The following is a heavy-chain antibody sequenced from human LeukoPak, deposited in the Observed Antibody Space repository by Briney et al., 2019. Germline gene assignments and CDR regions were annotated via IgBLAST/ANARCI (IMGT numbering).Heavy chain of an antibody. CDR2: IYNSGST. Sequence: SETLSLTCTVSGGSISSYYWSWIRQPPGKGLEWIGYIYNSGSTNYNPSLKSRVTISVDTSKNQFSLKLSSVTAADTAVYYCARGPRIVVVPAAIFRSNYYYYMDVWGKGTTVTVSS. CDR3: ARGPRIVVVPAAIFRSNYYYYMDV. V-gene: IGHV4-59*12. J-gene: IGHJ6*03. D-gene: IGHD2-2*02. CDR1: GGSISSYY.